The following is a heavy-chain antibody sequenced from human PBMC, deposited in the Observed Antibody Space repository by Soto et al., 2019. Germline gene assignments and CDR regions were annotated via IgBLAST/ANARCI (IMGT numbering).Heavy chain of an antibody. D-gene: IGHD6-6*01. Sequence: PGGSLRLSCAASGFTFSDYYMSWIRQAPGKGLEWVSYISSSGSTIYYADSVKGRFTISRDNAKNSLYLQMNSLRAEDTAVYYCARLIAAGTYHYYYYMDVWGKGTTVTVSS. CDR3: ARLIAAGTYHYYYYMDV. CDR1: GFTFSDYY. J-gene: IGHJ6*03. V-gene: IGHV3-11*01. CDR2: ISSSGSTI.